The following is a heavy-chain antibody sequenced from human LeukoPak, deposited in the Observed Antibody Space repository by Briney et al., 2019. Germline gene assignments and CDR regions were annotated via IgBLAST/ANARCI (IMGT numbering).Heavy chain of an antibody. J-gene: IGHJ6*03. D-gene: IGHD3-10*01. CDR2: IYYSGST. CDR1: GGSISSSSYY. Sequence: SETLSLTCTVSGGSISSSSYYWGWIRQPPGKGLEWIGSIYYSGSTYYNPSLKSRVTISVDTSKNQFSLKLSSVTAADTAVYYWAKVRGSSVPRYYYYYMGVWGKGPTVTVSS. CDR3: AKVRGSSVPRYYYYYMGV. V-gene: IGHV4-39*07.